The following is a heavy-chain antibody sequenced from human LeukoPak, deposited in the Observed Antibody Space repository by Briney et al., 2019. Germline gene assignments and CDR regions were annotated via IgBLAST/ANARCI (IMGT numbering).Heavy chain of an antibody. J-gene: IGHJ4*02. D-gene: IGHD3-10*01. CDR3: ARGRPYGSGSYYISTYFDY. CDR2: INPSGGST. Sequence: ASVKVSCKASGYTFTSYYMHWVRQAPGQGLEWMGIINPSGGSTSYAQKFQGRVTMTRDTSTSTVYMELSSLRSEDTAVYYCARGRPYGSGSYYISTYFDYWGQGTLVTVSS. CDR1: GYTFTSYY. V-gene: IGHV1-46*01.